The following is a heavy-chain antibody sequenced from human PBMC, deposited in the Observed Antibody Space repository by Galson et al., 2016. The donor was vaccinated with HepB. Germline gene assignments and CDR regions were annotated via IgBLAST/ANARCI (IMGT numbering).Heavy chain of an antibody. CDR1: GFTFSNHG. CDR2: IWADGGNK. D-gene: IGHD6-19*01. V-gene: IGHV3-33*03. J-gene: IGHJ4*02. Sequence: SLRLSCAASGFTFSNHGMHWVRQAPGKGLECVAVIWADGGNKYYVDFVKGRFTISRDNAKNSLYLQMNSLRAEDTAVYYCASRHSGWYYFDYWGQGTLVTVSS. CDR3: ASRHSGWYYFDY.